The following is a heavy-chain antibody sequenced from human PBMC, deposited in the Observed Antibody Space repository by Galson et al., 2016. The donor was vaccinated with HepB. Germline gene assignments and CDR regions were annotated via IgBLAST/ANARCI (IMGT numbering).Heavy chain of an antibody. Sequence: LKSRVTISIDTSKNQFSLKLNSVTAADTSVFYCARAQMPAAGTFDYWGQGTLVTVSS. D-gene: IGHD6-13*01. CDR3: ARAQMPAAGTFDY. V-gene: IGHV4-39*01. J-gene: IGHJ4*02.